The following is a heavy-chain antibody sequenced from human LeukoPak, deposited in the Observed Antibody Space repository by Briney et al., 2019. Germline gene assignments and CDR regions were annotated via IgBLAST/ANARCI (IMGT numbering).Heavy chain of an antibody. Sequence: GGSLRLSCAASGFTLSSYSMNWVRQAPGKGLERVSFINSRSSYIYYADSVKGRFTISRDNSKNTLYLQMNSLRAEDTAVYYCAKDGDGYSSSWYYFDYWGQGTLVTVSS. CDR1: GFTLSSYS. V-gene: IGHV3-21*04. CDR2: INSRSSYI. CDR3: AKDGDGYSSSWYYFDY. D-gene: IGHD6-13*01. J-gene: IGHJ4*02.